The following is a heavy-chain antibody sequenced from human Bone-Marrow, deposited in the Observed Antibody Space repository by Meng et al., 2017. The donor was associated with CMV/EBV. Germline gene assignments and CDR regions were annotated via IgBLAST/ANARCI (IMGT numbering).Heavy chain of an antibody. CDR2: INPSGGST. CDR1: GYTFTSYD. J-gene: IGHJ4*02. CDR3: GREDGSSWNRLDY. Sequence: ASVKVSCKASGYTFTSYDITWVRQAPGQGLEWMGIINPSGGSTSYAQKFQGRVTMTRDTSTSTVYMELSSLRSEDTAVYYCGREDGSSWNRLDYWGQGTLVTVAS. D-gene: IGHD6-13*01. V-gene: IGHV1-46*01.